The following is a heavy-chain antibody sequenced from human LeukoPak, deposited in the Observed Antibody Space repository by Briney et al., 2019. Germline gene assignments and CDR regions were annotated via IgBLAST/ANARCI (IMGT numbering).Heavy chain of an antibody. V-gene: IGHV3-7*01. J-gene: IGHJ6*02. D-gene: IGHD6-19*01. CDR2: IKQDGSEK. CDR3: GRDDSSGWSLYYYYYYAMDV. CDR1: GFTFSSYW. Sequence: GGSLRLSCAASGFTFSSYWMSWVRQAPGKGLEWGANIKQDGSEKYYVDSVRGRFTISRDNAKNSLYMRMYGLRAEETVVYYCGRDDSSGWSLYYYYYYAMDVWGQGTTVTVSS.